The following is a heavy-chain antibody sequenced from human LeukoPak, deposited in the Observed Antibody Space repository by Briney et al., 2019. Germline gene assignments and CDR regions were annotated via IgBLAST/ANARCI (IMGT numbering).Heavy chain of an antibody. J-gene: IGHJ4*02. CDR1: GGSLSGGGYY. V-gene: IGHV4-31*03. CDR3: ARDRGYSYGRPLDY. Sequence: SQTLSLTCTVSGGSLSGGGYYWTWVRQHPGTGLEWIGFIYSSGSTSYNPSLKSRVTMSVDKSKNQFSLNMTSVTAADTAIYYCARDRGYSYGRPLDYWGQGTLVTVSS. CDR2: IYSSGST. D-gene: IGHD5-18*01.